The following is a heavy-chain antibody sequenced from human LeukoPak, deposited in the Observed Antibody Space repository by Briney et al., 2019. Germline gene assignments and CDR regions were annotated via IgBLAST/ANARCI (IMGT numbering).Heavy chain of an antibody. J-gene: IGHJ4*02. V-gene: IGHV4-30-2*01. CDR2: IYHSGST. CDR3: ARMPPPPWRVDY. D-gene: IGHD1-1*01. CDR1: GGSISSGGYY. Sequence: SQTLSLTCTVSGGSISSGGYYWSWIRQPPGKGLEWIGYIYHSGSTYYNPSLKSRVTISVDRSKNQFSLKLSSVTAADTAVYYCARMPPPPWRVDYWGQGTLVTVSS.